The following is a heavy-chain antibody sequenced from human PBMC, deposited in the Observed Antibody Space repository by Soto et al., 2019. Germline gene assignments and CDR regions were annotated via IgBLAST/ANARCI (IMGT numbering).Heavy chain of an antibody. J-gene: IGHJ6*02. V-gene: IGHV3-23*01. CDR3: TKPGYYFHYGLDV. Sequence: EVKLLESGGGLVQPGGSLRLSCAASGFSFSNYAMSWVRQAPGKGLEWVSAIGGSDTSTYYADTVKGRFILSRGSSKDTLYLQMNSLRAEDTAVYYCTKPGYYFHYGLDVWGQGTTVTVSS. CDR2: IGGSDTST. CDR1: GFSFSNYA.